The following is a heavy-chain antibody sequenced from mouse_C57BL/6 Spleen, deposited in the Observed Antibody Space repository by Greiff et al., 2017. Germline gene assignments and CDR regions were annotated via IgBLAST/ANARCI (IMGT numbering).Heavy chain of an antibody. CDR2: ISYDGSN. V-gene: IGHV3-6*01. Sequence: ESGPGLVKPSQSLSLTCSVTGYSITSGYYWNWIRQFPGNKLEWMGYISYDGSNNYNPSLKNRISITRDTSKNQFFLKLNSVTTEDTATYYCARALTGVGGYYFDYWGQGTTLTVSS. CDR3: ARALTGVGGYYFDY. D-gene: IGHD4-1*01. J-gene: IGHJ2*01. CDR1: GYSITSGYY.